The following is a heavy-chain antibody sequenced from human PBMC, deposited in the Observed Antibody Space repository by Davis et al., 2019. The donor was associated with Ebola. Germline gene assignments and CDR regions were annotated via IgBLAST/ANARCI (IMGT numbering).Heavy chain of an antibody. D-gene: IGHD1-26*01. Sequence: SGPTLVKPTQTLTLTCTFSGFSLSTRGMCVSWIRQPPGKALEWLSLIDWDDDKYYSTSLKTRLTISKDTSKNQVVLTMTNMDPVDTATYYCARIRWELRGDYYYGMDVWGKGTTVTVSS. CDR3: ARIRWELRGDYYYGMDV. CDR2: IDWDDDK. V-gene: IGHV2-70*01. J-gene: IGHJ6*04. CDR1: GFSLSTRGMC.